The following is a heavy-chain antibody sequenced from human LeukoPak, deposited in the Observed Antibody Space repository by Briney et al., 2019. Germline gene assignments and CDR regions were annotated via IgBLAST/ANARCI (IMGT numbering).Heavy chain of an antibody. Sequence: ASETLSLTCTVSGGSVNSGSYYWNWIRQPPGKGLEWIGYIYYSGSTNYNPSLKSRVTISVDTSKNQFSLKLSSVTAADTAVYYCARAAYSGSYHSDYWGQGTLVTVSS. D-gene: IGHD1-26*01. CDR3: ARAAYSGSYHSDY. V-gene: IGHV4-61*01. J-gene: IGHJ4*02. CDR2: IYYSGST. CDR1: GGSVNSGSYY.